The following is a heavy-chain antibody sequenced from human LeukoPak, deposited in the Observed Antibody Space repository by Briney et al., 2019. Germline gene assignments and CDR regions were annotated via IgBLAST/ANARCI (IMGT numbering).Heavy chain of an antibody. Sequence: PGETLSLTCTVSGGTISTYYWSWIRQPPGKGLEWIGEINHSGSSNYHPSLKSRVTISVDPSKNQFSLKLSSVPAADTAVYYCARGSRITETTPIDYWGQGTLVTVSS. CDR3: ARGSRITETTPIDY. CDR2: INHSGSS. D-gene: IGHD1-7*01. CDR1: GGTISTYY. J-gene: IGHJ4*02. V-gene: IGHV4-34*01.